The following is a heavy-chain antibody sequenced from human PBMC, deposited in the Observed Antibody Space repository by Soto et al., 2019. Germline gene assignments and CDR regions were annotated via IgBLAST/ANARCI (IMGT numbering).Heavy chain of an antibody. CDR1: GFSFSTYG. CDR2: ICHDGSDE. Sequence: PGGSLRLSCAASGFSFSTYGMHWVRQAPGKGLEWVALICHDGSDEYYAYSVKGRFTISRDNSKRTLYLQMSSLRADDTALYYCAKDRSRILDAMDXWGQATAVTVS. V-gene: IGHV3-33*06. D-gene: IGHD6-13*01. J-gene: IGHJ6*02. CDR3: AKDRSRILDAMDX.